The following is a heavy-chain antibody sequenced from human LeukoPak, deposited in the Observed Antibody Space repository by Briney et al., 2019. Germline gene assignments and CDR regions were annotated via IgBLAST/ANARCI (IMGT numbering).Heavy chain of an antibody. CDR1: GGSISSYY. D-gene: IGHD4-23*01. CDR3: ARSDYGGNSVNY. Sequence: SETLSLTCTVSGGSISSYYWSWIRQPAGKGLEWIGRIYSGGSTDYNPSLKSRVTMSVDTSKNQFSLKLSSVTAADTAVYYCARSDYGGNSVNYWGQGTLVTVSS. V-gene: IGHV4-4*07. CDR2: IYSGGST. J-gene: IGHJ4*02.